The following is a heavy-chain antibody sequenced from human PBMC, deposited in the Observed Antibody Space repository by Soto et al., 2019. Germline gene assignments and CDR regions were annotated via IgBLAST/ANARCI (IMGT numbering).Heavy chain of an antibody. CDR3: ARETRYCSGGSCYLVAGWFDP. D-gene: IGHD2-15*01. V-gene: IGHV4-59*01. CDR2: IYYSGST. J-gene: IGHJ5*02. Sequence: QVQLQESGPGLVKPSETLSLTCTVSGGSISSYYWSWIRQPPGKGLEWIGYIYYSGSTNYNPSLKSLVTRSLDTSRNQFSLKLSSVTAADTAVYYCARETRYCSGGSCYLVAGWFDPWGQGTLVTVSS. CDR1: GGSISSYY.